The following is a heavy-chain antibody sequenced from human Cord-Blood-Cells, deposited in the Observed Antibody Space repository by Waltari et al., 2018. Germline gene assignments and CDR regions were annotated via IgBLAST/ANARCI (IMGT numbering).Heavy chain of an antibody. CDR3: ARGGGSYYAFDI. Sequence: EVQLVESGGGLVQPGGSLRLSCAASGFTVSSNYMSWVRQAPGKGVGWVAVITSGGSEYYAGAMRSRYTISRHNAKSTLYLKMTGLGAGDTAVYCCARGGGSYYAFDIWGQGTMVTVSS. CDR1: GFTVSSNY. CDR2: ITSGGSE. D-gene: IGHD1-26*01. V-gene: IGHV3-53*04. J-gene: IGHJ3*02.